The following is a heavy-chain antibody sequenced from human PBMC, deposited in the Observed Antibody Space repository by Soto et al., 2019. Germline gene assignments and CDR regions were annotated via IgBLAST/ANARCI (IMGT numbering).Heavy chain of an antibody. V-gene: IGHV1-46*01. D-gene: IGHD3-9*01. CDR3: ARERDAGILTGFDSFDI. CDR2: INPSGGST. CDR1: GYTFTSYY. J-gene: IGHJ3*02. Sequence: ASVKVSCKASGYTFTSYYMHWVRQAPGQGLEWMGIINPSGGSTSYAQKFQGRVTMTRDTSTSTVYMELSSLRSEDTAVYYCARERDAGILTGFDSFDIWGQGTMVTVSS.